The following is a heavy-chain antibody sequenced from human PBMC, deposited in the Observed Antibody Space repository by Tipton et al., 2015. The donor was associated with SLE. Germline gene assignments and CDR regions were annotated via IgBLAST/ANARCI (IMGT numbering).Heavy chain of an antibody. V-gene: IGHV4-59*01. J-gene: IGHJ3*02. CDR2: IYYIGST. CDR3: ASDVNRDFDI. D-gene: IGHD1-14*01. CDR1: GDSSSSFH. Sequence: TLSLTCTVSGDSSSSFHWSWIRQSPGQGLEWIGDIYYIGSTNYNPSLKSRVTISIDSSKKQFSLNLTSVTAADTAVYCCASDVNRDFDIWGQGTMVTVSS.